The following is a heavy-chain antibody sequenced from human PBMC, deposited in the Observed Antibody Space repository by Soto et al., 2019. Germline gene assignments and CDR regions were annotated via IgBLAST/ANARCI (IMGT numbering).Heavy chain of an antibody. Sequence: SETLSLTCTVSGGSISSYYWSWIRQPPGKGLEWIGYIYYSGSTNYNPSLKSRVTISVDTSKNQFSLKLSSVTAADTAVYYCAGETIAVAGTGAFDIWGQGTMVTVSS. CDR3: AGETIAVAGTGAFDI. CDR1: GGSISSYY. V-gene: IGHV4-59*01. D-gene: IGHD6-19*01. CDR2: IYYSGST. J-gene: IGHJ3*02.